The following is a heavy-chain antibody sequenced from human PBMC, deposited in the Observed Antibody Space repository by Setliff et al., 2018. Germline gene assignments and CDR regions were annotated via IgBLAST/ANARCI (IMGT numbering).Heavy chain of an antibody. CDR1: GFTFSSFW. V-gene: IGHV3-7*03. CDR2: INQAGSAK. Sequence: ASGFTFSSFWMSWVRQAPGKGLEWVANINQAGSAKYYVDSVKGRFTISRDNSRNSLYLQMNSLRVEDTASYYCARDPNGDYVGAFDPWGQGILVTVSS. CDR3: ARDPNGDYVGAFDP. J-gene: IGHJ5*02. D-gene: IGHD4-17*01.